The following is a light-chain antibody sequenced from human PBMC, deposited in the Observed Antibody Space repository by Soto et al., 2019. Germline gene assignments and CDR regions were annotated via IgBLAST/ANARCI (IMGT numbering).Light chain of an antibody. CDR3: QQYNSYSVWT. Sequence: DIQMTQSPSTLSASVGDRVTITCRASQSISSWLAWYQQKPGKAPKLLIYKASTLKSGVPSRFSGSGSGTEFTLTISSLQPDDFATYYCQQYNSYSVWTFGQGTKVDIK. V-gene: IGKV1-5*03. CDR2: KAS. CDR1: QSISSW. J-gene: IGKJ1*01.